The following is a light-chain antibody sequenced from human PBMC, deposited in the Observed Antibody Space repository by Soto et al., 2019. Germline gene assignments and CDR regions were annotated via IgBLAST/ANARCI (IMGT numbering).Light chain of an antibody. V-gene: IGKV3-11*01. Sequence: EIVLTQSPGTLSLSPGERATLSCRASRSVGTFLAWYQQTPGQAPRLLIYGASSRATVIPDRFSGSGSGTDFTLTISSLEPEDFAVYYCQQRSNWPPFTFGGGTKGDIK. CDR1: RSVGTF. J-gene: IGKJ4*01. CDR3: QQRSNWPPFT. CDR2: GAS.